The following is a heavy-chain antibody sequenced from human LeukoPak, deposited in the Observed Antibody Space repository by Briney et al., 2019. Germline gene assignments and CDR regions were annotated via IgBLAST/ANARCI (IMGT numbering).Heavy chain of an antibody. Sequence: TPSETLSLTCAVYGGSFSGYYWSWIRQPPGKGLEWIGEIYHSGSTNYNPSLKSRVTISVDRSKNQFSLKLSSVTAADTAVYYCARDRIYCSGGSCYAFDIWGQGTMVTVSS. D-gene: IGHD2-15*01. CDR3: ARDRIYCSGGSCYAFDI. V-gene: IGHV4-34*01. J-gene: IGHJ3*02. CDR1: GGSFSGYY. CDR2: IYHSGST.